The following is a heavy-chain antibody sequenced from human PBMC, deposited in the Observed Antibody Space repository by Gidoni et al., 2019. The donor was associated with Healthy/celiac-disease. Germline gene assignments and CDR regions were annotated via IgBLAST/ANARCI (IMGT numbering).Heavy chain of an antibody. V-gene: IGHV3-33*01. CDR2: IWYDGSNK. Sequence: QVQLVESGGGVVQPGRSLRLSCAASGFTFSSYGMHWVRQAPGKGLEWVAVIWYDGSNKYYADSVKGRFTISRDNSKNTLYLQMNSLRAEDTAVYYCARDRGQPRDYGMDVWGQGTTVTVSS. CDR3: ARDRGQPRDYGMDV. D-gene: IGHD1-1*01. CDR1: GFTFSSYG. J-gene: IGHJ6*02.